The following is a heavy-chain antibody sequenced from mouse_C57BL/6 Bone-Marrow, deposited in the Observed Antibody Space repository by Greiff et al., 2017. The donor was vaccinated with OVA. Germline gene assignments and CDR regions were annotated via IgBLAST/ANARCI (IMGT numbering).Heavy chain of an antibody. D-gene: IGHD1-1*01. Sequence: EVKLVESGPGLAKPSQTLSLPCSVTGYSITSDYWNWIRKFPGNKLEYMGYISYSGSTYYNPSLKSRISITRDTSKNQYYLQLNSVTTEDTATYYCARSPIYYYGSSFFYYAMDYWGQGTSVTVSS. V-gene: IGHV3-8*01. CDR2: ISYSGST. J-gene: IGHJ4*01. CDR3: ARSPIYYYGSSFFYYAMDY. CDR1: GYSITSDY.